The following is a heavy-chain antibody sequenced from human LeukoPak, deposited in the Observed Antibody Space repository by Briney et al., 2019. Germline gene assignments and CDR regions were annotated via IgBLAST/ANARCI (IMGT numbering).Heavy chain of an antibody. D-gene: IGHD1-14*01. Sequence: SGTLSLTCAVSGGSISSSNWWSWVRQPPGKGLEWIGEISHSGNTNYNRSLKSRVTISIDKSNNQFSLKLSSVTAADTAVYYCARGGLTFGGNWGQGTLVTVSS. CDR3: ARGGLTFGGN. CDR1: GGSISSSNW. J-gene: IGHJ4*02. V-gene: IGHV4-4*02. CDR2: ISHSGNT.